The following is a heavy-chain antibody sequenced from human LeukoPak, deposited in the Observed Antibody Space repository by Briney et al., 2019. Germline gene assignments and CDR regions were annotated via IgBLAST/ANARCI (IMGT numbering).Heavy chain of an antibody. CDR2: ISYDGSNK. D-gene: IGHD5-18*01. V-gene: IGHV3-30*03. CDR1: GFTFSSYG. CDR3: AGDVDTNDY. Sequence: PGGSLRLSCAASGFTFSSYGMHWVRQAPGKGLEWVAVISYDGSNKYYADSVKGRFTISRDNAKNSLYLQMNSLRAEDTAVYYCAGDVDTNDYWGQGTLVTVSS. J-gene: IGHJ4*02.